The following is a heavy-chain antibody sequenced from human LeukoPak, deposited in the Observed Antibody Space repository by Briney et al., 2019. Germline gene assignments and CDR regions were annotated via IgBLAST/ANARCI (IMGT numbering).Heavy chain of an antibody. D-gene: IGHD4-17*01. J-gene: IGHJ2*01. CDR3: ARVMTATTYWYFDL. Sequence: GGSLRLSCAASGFTVNSYYMTWVRQAPGKGLEWVSVIFIGGSTYYADYVKGRFAISRDSSKNAVYLQMDSLRVEDTAVYYCARVMTATTYWYFDLWGRGSLVTVSS. CDR2: IFIGGST. CDR1: GFTVNSYY. V-gene: IGHV3-66*02.